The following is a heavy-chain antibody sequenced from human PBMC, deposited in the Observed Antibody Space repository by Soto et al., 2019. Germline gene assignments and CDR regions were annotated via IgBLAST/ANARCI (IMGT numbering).Heavy chain of an antibody. CDR2: IYYSVST. D-gene: IGHD3-22*01. V-gene: IGHV4-30-4*01. Sequence: QYLTCTVSGGSISSGAYYWRWIRQPPGKGLEWIGYIYYSVSTYYNSSLKSRVTISVDTSKNQFSLKLSSVTAADTAIYYCARAVQGDSRGYDLHAYWSQGTLVTGSS. CDR1: GGSISSGAYY. CDR3: ARAVQGDSRGYDLHAY. J-gene: IGHJ4*02.